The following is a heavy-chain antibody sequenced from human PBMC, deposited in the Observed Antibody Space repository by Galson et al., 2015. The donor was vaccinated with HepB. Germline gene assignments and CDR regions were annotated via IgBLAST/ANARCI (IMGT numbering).Heavy chain of an antibody. CDR1: GYTFTSYG. J-gene: IGHJ6*02. V-gene: IGHV1-18*04. CDR3: ARYVDGYYYYYGMDV. CDR2: ISAYNGNT. Sequence: SVKVSCKASGYTFTSYGISWVRQAPGQGLEWMGWISAYNGNTNYAQKLQGRVTMTTDTSTSTAYMELRSLRSDDTAVYYCARYVDGYYYYYGMDVWGQGTTVTVSS. D-gene: IGHD5-12*01.